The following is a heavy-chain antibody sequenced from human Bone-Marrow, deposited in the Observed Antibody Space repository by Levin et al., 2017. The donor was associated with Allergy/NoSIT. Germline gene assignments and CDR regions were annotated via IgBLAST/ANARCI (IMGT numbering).Heavy chain of an antibody. V-gene: IGHV3-74*01. CDR2: ISADGESA. D-gene: IGHD1-20*01. J-gene: IGHJ5*02. Sequence: GGSLRLSCVASGFSFSLHWMDWVRQVPGKGLAWVSRISADGESATYADAVEGRFSVSRDNAKNTLSLQMDDLRDEDSALYYCVREETSSITGATWFDPWGRGTLVTVSS. CDR3: VREETSSITGATWFDP. CDR1: GFSFSLHW.